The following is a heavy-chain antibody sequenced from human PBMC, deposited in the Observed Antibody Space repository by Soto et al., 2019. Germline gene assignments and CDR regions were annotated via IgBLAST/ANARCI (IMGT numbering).Heavy chain of an antibody. CDR3: ARDYFYYYGSGTPYWEDY. D-gene: IGHD3-10*01. Sequence: PGGSLRLSCAASGFTFSQLGIHWVRQAPGKGLQWVALISYDGSSKYYADSVKGRFTISRDNSKNTLYLHMNSLRGEDTAVYYCARDYFYYYGSGTPYWEDYWAQGTLVTVSS. CDR2: ISYDGSSK. CDR1: GFTFSQLG. J-gene: IGHJ4*02. V-gene: IGHV3-30-3*01.